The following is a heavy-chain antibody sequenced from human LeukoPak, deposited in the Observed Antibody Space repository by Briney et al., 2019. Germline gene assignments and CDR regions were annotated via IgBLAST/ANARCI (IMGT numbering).Heavy chain of an antibody. CDR3: AKATAYFLEYFQN. D-gene: IGHD3-9*01. Sequence: GGSLRLSCAASGFTFSSYAMSWVRQAPGKELEWVSCITGSGGSAYYADSVKGRFTVSRDNSRNVLDLQMNSLRAEDTAVYYCAKATAYFLEYFQNWGPGTLVIVSS. CDR2: ITGSGGSA. V-gene: IGHV3-23*01. CDR1: GFTFSSYA. J-gene: IGHJ1*01.